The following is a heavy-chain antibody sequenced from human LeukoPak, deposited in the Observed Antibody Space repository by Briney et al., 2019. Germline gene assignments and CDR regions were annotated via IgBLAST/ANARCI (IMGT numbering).Heavy chain of an antibody. D-gene: IGHD7-27*01. CDR1: GGSINNYY. V-gene: IGHV4-59*13. CDR2: IYYTGST. J-gene: IGHJ5*02. Sequence: PSETLSLTCTVSGGSINNYYLSWIRQPPGKGLEWIGYIYYTGSTKYNPSPSSRVTISLETSKSQASLKLTSMTAADTAVYYCARGGSNWALSWGEGTLVTVSS. CDR3: ARGGSNWALS.